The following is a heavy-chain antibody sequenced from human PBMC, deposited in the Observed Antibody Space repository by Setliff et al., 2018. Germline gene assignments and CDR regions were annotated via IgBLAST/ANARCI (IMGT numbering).Heavy chain of an antibody. CDR2: IDISSTTI. V-gene: IGHV3-48*01. Sequence: HGESLKISCAASGFTFSSYSMKWVRQAPGKGLEWISYIDISSTTIYYADSVKGRFTISRDNAKNSLYLQMNSLRAGDTAVYYCARVGRERSNGECYSTTPCYSYYMDVWGKGTTVTVSS. CDR3: ARVGRERSNGECYSTTPCYSYYMDV. J-gene: IGHJ6*03. D-gene: IGHD2-8*01. CDR1: GFTFSSYS.